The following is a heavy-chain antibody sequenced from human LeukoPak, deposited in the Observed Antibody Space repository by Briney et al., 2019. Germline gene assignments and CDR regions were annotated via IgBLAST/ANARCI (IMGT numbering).Heavy chain of an antibody. V-gene: IGHV3-30-3*01. CDR3: ARALKSEGFDY. J-gene: IGHJ4*02. Sequence: GGSLRLSCAASGFTFSSYAMHWVRQAPGKGLEWVAVISYDGSNKYYADSVKGRFTISRDNSKNALYLQMNSLRAEDTAVYYCARALKSEGFDYWGQGTLVTVSS. CDR2: ISYDGSNK. CDR1: GFTFSSYA.